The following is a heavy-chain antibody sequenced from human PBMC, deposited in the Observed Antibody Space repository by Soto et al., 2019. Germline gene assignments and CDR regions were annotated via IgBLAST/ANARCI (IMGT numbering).Heavy chain of an antibody. CDR3: ARGSEDYNGWYSDL. V-gene: IGHV4-59*03. CDR2: LYYDGST. CDR1: GGSLRDYY. D-gene: IGHD4-4*01. J-gene: IGHJ2*01. Sequence: PSETLSLTCTVSGGSLRDYYWNWIRQPPGKGLEWIGYLYYDGSTNYNPSLESRVTISVDTSKSQLSLELTSVTAADTAVYYCARGSEDYNGWYSDLWGRGTPVTVSS.